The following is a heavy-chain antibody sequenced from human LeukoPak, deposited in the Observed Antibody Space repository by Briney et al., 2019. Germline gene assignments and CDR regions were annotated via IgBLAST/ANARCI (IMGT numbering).Heavy chain of an antibody. D-gene: IGHD3-16*02. CDR2: MNPNSGNT. J-gene: IGHJ4*02. Sequence: GASVKVSCKASGYTFTSYDINWGRQATGQGLEWMGWMNPNSGNTGYAQKFQGRVTMTRNTSISTAYMELSSLRSEDTAVYYCARARGYDYVWGSYRYFDYWGQGTLVTVSS. CDR1: GYTFTSYD. V-gene: IGHV1-8*01. CDR3: ARARGYDYVWGSYRYFDY.